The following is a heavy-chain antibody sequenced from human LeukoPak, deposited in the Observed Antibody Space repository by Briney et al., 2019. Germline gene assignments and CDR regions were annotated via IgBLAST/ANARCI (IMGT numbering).Heavy chain of an antibody. J-gene: IGHJ4*02. CDR2: ISYDGSNK. CDR1: GFTFSSYA. Sequence: GRSLRLSCAASGFTFSSYAMHWVRQAPGKGLEWVAVISYDGSNKYYADSEKGRFTISRDNSKNTLHLQMNSLRAEDTAVYYCARDNYYDSSGRFDYWGQGTLVTVSS. D-gene: IGHD3-22*01. CDR3: ARDNYYDSSGRFDY. V-gene: IGHV3-30-3*01.